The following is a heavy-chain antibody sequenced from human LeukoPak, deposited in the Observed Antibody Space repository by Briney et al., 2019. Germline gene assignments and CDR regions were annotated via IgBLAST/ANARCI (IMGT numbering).Heavy chain of an antibody. D-gene: IGHD2-15*01. CDR3: ARGVCSGGCCHTRSVYNWFDP. J-gene: IGHJ5*02. V-gene: IGHV1-18*01. CDR1: GYTFTSYG. Sequence: GASVKVSCKASGYTFTSYGISWVRQAPGQGLEWMGWISAYNGNTNYAQKLQGRVTMTTDTSTSTAYMELRSLRSDDTAVCYCARGVCSGGCCHTRSVYNWFDPWGQGTLVTVSS. CDR2: ISAYNGNT.